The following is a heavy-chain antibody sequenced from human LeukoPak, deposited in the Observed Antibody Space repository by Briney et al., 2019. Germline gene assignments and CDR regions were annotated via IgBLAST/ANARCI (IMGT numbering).Heavy chain of an antibody. CDR3: AKPRAMTTGVGRYFDL. Sequence: GGSLRLSCGASGFTFTSYAMSWIRQAPGKSLEWVSAISGGGENTYYGDSVKGRFTISRDNSKNTLYLQMNSLRAEDTATYYCAKPRAMTTGVGRYFDLWGRGTLVTVSS. CDR1: GFTFTSYA. V-gene: IGHV3-23*01. CDR2: ISGGGENT. D-gene: IGHD1-1*01. J-gene: IGHJ2*01.